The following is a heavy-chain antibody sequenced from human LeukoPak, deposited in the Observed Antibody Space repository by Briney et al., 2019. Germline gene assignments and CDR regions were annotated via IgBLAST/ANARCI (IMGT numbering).Heavy chain of an antibody. Sequence: PGGSLRLSCAASGFTFSSYSMSWVRQAPGKGLEWVSSISSSSSYIYYADSVKGRFTISRDNAKNSLYLQMNSLRAEDAAVYYCARVTGSRPYDYWGQGTLVTVSS. CDR1: GFTFSSYS. J-gene: IGHJ4*02. CDR2: ISSSSSYI. V-gene: IGHV3-21*01. CDR3: ARVTGSRPYDY. D-gene: IGHD1-26*01.